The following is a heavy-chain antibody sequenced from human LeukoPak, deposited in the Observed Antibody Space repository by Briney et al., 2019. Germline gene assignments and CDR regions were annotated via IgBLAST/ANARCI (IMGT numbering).Heavy chain of an antibody. D-gene: IGHD3-22*01. CDR3: ARDLMRYYDSSGYSGIQH. Sequence: ASMKVSCKTSGYSFTSYYIHWVRQAPGQGLEWMGVINPSGGSTSYTQKFQGRVTMTRDTSTSTVYMELSSLTSEDTAVYYCARDLMRYYDSSGYSGIQHWGQGTLVTVSS. V-gene: IGHV1-46*01. CDR2: INPSGGST. J-gene: IGHJ1*01. CDR1: GYSFTSYY.